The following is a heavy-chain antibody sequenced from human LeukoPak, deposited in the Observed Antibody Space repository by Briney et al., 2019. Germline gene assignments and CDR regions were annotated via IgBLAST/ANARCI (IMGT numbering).Heavy chain of an antibody. J-gene: IGHJ6*02. V-gene: IGHV1-8*01. Sequence: ASVKVSCKASGYTFTCYDINWVRQATGQGLEWMGWMNPNSGNTGYAQKFQGRVTMTRNTSISTAYMELSSLRSEDTAVYYCATAVTTWIGYYYYGMDVWGQGTTVTVSS. CDR1: GYTFTCYD. CDR3: ATAVTTWIGYYYYGMDV. D-gene: IGHD4-17*01. CDR2: MNPNSGNT.